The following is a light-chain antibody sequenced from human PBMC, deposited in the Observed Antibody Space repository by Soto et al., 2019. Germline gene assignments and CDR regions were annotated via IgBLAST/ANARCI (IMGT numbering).Light chain of an antibody. CDR2: GNI. J-gene: IGLJ3*02. CDR3: QSYDSSLSGFWV. Sequence: QSVLTQSPSVSGAPGQRVTISSPGSSSTIGAGYDVHWYQQLPGTAPKLLMYGNINRPSGVPVRFSGSKSGTSASLTITGLQAEDEADYYCQSYDSSLSGFWVFGGGTKVTVL. V-gene: IGLV1-40*01. CDR1: SSTIGAGYD.